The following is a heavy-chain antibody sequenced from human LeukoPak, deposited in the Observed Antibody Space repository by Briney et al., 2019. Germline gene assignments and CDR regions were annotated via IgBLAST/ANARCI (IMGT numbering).Heavy chain of an antibody. CDR2: ISAYNGNT. CDR3: ARGYCSGGSCYGEVPYYYYGMDV. CDR1: GYTFTSYG. J-gene: IGHJ6*02. D-gene: IGHD2-15*01. V-gene: IGHV1-18*01. Sequence: ASVKVSCKASGYTFTSYGISWVRQAPGQGLEWMGWISAYNGNTNYAQKLQGRVTMTTDTSASTAYMELSSLRSEDTAVYYCARGYCSGGSCYGEVPYYYYGMDVWGQGTTVTVSS.